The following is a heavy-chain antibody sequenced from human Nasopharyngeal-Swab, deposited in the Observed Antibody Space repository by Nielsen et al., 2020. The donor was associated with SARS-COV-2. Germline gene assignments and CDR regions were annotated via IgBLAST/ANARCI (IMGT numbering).Heavy chain of an antibody. CDR2: IDSSGNSR. CDR1: GFTLSNYE. V-gene: IGHV3-48*03. J-gene: IGHJ4*02. D-gene: IGHD3-10*01. CDR3: ARLQLIITPTARTDY. Sequence: GESLKTSCKASGFTLSNYEMNWVRQAPGKGLEWGSSIDSSGNSRYYADSVRGRFSISRDNSKNSLFLQMSSLRAEDTALYYCARLQLIITPTARTDYLGQGTLVSVS.